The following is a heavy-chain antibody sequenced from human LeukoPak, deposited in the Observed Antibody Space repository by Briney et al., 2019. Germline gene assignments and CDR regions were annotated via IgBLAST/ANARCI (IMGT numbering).Heavy chain of an antibody. CDR3: ARTLIPARRYYYYMGV. CDR1: GYTFTNYY. J-gene: IGHJ6*03. CDR2: INPSGGST. V-gene: IGHV1-46*01. Sequence: GASVKVSCKASGYTFTNYYIHWVRQAPGQGLEWMGVINPSGGSTSYAQKFQGRVTMTRDMSTSTVYVELSSLRSEDTAVYYCARTLIPARRYYYYMGVWGKGTTITVSS. D-gene: IGHD6-6*01.